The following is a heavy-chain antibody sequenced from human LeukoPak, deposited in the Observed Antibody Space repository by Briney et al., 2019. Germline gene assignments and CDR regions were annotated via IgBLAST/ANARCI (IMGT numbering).Heavy chain of an antibody. Sequence: PGGSLRLSCAASGFTFSSYAMSWVRQAPGKGLEWVATTNQDGSEKYYLDSVKGRFTISRDNAKNSLYLQMDSLRAEDTAVYYCARGGAITMIRGVPGYWGQGTLVTVSS. CDR3: ARGGAITMIRGVPGY. J-gene: IGHJ4*02. CDR1: GFTFSSYA. V-gene: IGHV3-7*01. D-gene: IGHD3-10*01. CDR2: TNQDGSEK.